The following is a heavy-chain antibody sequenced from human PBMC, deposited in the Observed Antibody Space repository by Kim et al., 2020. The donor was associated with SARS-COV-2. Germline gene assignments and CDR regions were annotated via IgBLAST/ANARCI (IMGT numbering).Heavy chain of an antibody. CDR3: ASGEATWNKYYFDY. Sequence: SVKVSCKASGGTFSSYAISWVRQAPGQGLEWMRGIIPIFGTANYAQKFQGRVTITADESTSTAYMELSSLRSEDTAVYYCASGEATWNKYYFDYWGQETLVTVSS. V-gene: IGHV1-69*13. D-gene: IGHD3-10*01. J-gene: IGHJ4*02. CDR2: IIPIFGTA. CDR1: GGTFSSYA.